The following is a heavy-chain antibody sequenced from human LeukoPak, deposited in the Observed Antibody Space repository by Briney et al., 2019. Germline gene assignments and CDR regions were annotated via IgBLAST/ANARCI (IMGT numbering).Heavy chain of an antibody. V-gene: IGHV1-69*13. J-gene: IGHJ5*02. D-gene: IGHD6-6*01. CDR2: IIPIFGTA. CDR3: ARLHTIAAHNWFDP. Sequence: SVKVSCKASGGTISSYAISWVRQAPGQGLEWMGGIIPIFGTANYAQKFQGRVTITADESTSTAYMELSSLRSEDTAVYYCARLHTIAAHNWFDPWGQGTLVTVSA. CDR1: GGTISSYA.